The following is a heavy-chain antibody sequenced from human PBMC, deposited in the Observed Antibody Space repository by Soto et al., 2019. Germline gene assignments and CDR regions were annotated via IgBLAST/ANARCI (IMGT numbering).Heavy chain of an antibody. V-gene: IGHV1-8*01. Sequence: ASVKVSCKASGYSFTSYDINWVRQATGQGLEWMGWMNPNSGNTGYAQKFQGRVTMTRNTSISTAYMELSSLRSEDTAVYYCAREYGSGSYYYYYYMDVWGKGTTVTVSS. CDR2: MNPNSGNT. J-gene: IGHJ6*03. CDR3: AREYGSGSYYYYYYMDV. CDR1: GYSFTSYD. D-gene: IGHD3-10*01.